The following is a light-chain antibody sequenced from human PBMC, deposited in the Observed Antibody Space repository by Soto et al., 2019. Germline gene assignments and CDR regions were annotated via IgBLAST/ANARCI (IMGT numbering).Light chain of an antibody. CDR3: QQFKNYPIT. CDR2: AAS. CDR1: QRINNH. J-gene: IGKJ5*01. V-gene: IGKV1-39*01. Sequence: DIQMTQSPSSLSTSVGDRVTITCRASQRINNHLNWYQQKPGKAPKLLINAASILQSGVPSRFSGSGSGTDFTLTISSLHPEDFAVYFCQQFKNYPITFGQGTRLEIK.